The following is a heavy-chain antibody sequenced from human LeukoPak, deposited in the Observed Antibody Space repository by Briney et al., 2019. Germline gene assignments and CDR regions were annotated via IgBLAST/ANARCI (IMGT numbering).Heavy chain of an antibody. CDR1: GGSISSGSYY. J-gene: IGHJ4*02. V-gene: IGHV4-61*02. D-gene: IGHD3-22*01. CDR3: ARYYYDSSGYYLDY. Sequence: SETPSLTCTVSGGSISSGSYYWSWIRQPAGKGLEWIGRIYTSGSTNYNPSLKSRVTISVDTSKNQFSLKLSSVTAADTAVYYCARYYYDSSGYYLDYWGQGTLVTVSS. CDR2: IYTSGST.